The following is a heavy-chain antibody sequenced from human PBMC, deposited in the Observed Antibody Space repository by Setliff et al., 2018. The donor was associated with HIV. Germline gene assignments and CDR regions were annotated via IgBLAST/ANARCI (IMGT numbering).Heavy chain of an antibody. CDR2: IFHSAAT. J-gene: IGHJ4*02. D-gene: IGHD5-12*01. CDR1: GYSISSGYY. Sequence: SETLSLTCAVSGYSISSGYYWGWIRQPPGKGLEWIGSIFHSAATNYNPSLKSRVTISIDTSKNQFSLTLTSVTAADTAVYYCARRGAYGYDYFDYWGPGILVTVSS. CDR3: ARRGAYGYDYFDY. V-gene: IGHV4-38-2*01.